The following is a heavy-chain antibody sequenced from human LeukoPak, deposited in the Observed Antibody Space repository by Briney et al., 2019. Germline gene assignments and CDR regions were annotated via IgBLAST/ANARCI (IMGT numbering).Heavy chain of an antibody. D-gene: IGHD5-12*01. J-gene: IGHJ4*02. CDR3: AKDVDIVATIHDY. CDR2: IGTSTSYI. Sequence: GGSLRLSCAASGFTFSTYIMNWVRQTPGKGLEWVSSIGTSTSYIYYADSVKGRFTISRDNAKNSLYLEMNSLRAEDTAVYYCAKDVDIVATIHDYWGQGTLVTVSS. CDR1: GFTFSTYI. V-gene: IGHV3-21*04.